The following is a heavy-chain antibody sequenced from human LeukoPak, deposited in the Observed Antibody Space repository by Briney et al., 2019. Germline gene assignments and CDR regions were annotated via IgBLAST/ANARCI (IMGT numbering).Heavy chain of an antibody. Sequence: GGSLRLSCAGSGFTFSSYFMTWVRQPPGKGLEWVVNIKPDGSEKYYVDSVKGRFTISRDNARNSLYFQMNSLRVDDTAVYYCASGGYNWNRLDYWGQGILVAVSS. CDR3: ASGGYNWNRLDY. CDR1: GFTFSSYF. D-gene: IGHD1-20*01. V-gene: IGHV3-7*01. J-gene: IGHJ4*02. CDR2: IKPDGSEK.